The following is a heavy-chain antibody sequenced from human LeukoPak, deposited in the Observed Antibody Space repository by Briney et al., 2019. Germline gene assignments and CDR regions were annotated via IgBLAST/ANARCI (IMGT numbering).Heavy chain of an antibody. CDR2: IYYSGST. Sequence: SETLSLTCTLSGGSISSYYWSWIRQPPGKGLEWIGNIYYSGSTSYNPSLKSRVTISVDTSKNQFSLKLSSVTAADTAVYYCARGRRVRRTVVTAHNWFDPWGQGTLVTVSS. D-gene: IGHD2-21*02. J-gene: IGHJ5*02. CDR1: GGSISSYY. CDR3: ARGRRVRRTVVTAHNWFDP. V-gene: IGHV4-59*12.